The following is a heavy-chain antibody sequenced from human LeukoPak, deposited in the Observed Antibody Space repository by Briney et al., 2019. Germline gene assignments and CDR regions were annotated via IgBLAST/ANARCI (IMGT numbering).Heavy chain of an antibody. CDR1: GFTFSNHI. D-gene: IGHD3/OR15-3a*01. V-gene: IGHV3-30*02. CDR2: IRFDGTNR. Sequence: PGGSLRLSCAASGFTFSNHIMHWVRQAPGKGLEWVSFIRFDGTNRHYVDYVKGGFTISRDNPNNMLYLQMNSLKFDDTAVYYCARDAYHSGDLDQWGEGTLVIVSS. J-gene: IGHJ4*02. CDR3: ARDAYHSGDLDQ.